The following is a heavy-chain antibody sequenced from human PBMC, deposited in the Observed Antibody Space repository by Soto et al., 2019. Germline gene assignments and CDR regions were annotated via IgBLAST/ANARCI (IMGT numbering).Heavy chain of an antibody. J-gene: IGHJ4*02. Sequence: QVQLQESGPGLVKPSQTLSLICIVSGGSISSGAFGSYWTWIRQHPGKGLEWIGYLYYSGTTYYNPSLKSRPTISMDPSENPFSLELTSVTAADTAIYFCASGHDAYKVRYWGQGTLVPVSS. CDR2: LYYSGTT. CDR1: GGSISSGAFGSY. D-gene: IGHD1-1*01. V-gene: IGHV4-31*03. CDR3: ASGHDAYKVRY.